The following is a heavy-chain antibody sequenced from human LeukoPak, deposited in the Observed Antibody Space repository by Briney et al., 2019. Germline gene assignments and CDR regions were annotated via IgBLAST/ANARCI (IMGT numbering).Heavy chain of an antibody. J-gene: IGHJ4*02. CDR1: GITFSSYS. D-gene: IGHD3-22*01. CDR2: ISSSSSYI. Sequence: GGSLRLSCAASGITFSSYSMNWVRQAPGKGLEWVSCISSSSSYIYYADSVKGRFTISRDNSKNTLYLQMNSLRAEDTAVYYCAKASAMIVVVSKHFDYWGQGTLVTVSS. V-gene: IGHV3-21*04. CDR3: AKASAMIVVVSKHFDY.